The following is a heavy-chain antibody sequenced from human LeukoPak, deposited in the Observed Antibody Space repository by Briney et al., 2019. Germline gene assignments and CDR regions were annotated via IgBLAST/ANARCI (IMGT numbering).Heavy chain of an antibody. J-gene: IGHJ5*02. Sequence: GASVKVSCTASGYTFTGNYLTWLRQAPGQGFEWMGWINPTTGGTNFAQKFQGRVTMTRDTYINTVYMELTGLISDDTAVDYCERGGATVVGTRADWFDAWGQGTLVTVSS. V-gene: IGHV1-2*02. D-gene: IGHD6-13*01. CDR1: GYTFTGNY. CDR3: ERGGATVVGTRADWFDA. CDR2: INPTTGGT.